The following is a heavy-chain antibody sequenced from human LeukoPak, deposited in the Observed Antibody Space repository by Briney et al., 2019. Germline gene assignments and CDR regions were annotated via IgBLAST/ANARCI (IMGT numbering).Heavy chain of an antibody. CDR3: ARGGRPQWLVYYYYGMDV. CDR1: GGSISSSSYY. D-gene: IGHD6-19*01. J-gene: IGHJ6*02. Sequence: SETLSLTCTVSGGSISSSSYYWGWIRQPPGKGLEWIGSIYYSGSTYYNPSLKSRVTISVDTSKNQFSLKLSSVTAADTAVYYCARGGRPQWLVYYYYGMDVWGQGTTLTVSS. CDR2: IYYSGST. V-gene: IGHV4-39*07.